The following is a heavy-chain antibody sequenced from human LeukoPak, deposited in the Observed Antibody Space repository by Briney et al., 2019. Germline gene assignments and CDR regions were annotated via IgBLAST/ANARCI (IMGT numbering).Heavy chain of an antibody. CDR1: GGSISSHY. D-gene: IGHD2-2*01. Sequence: PSETLSLTCTVSGGSISSHYWSWIRQPPGTGLEWIGYIYYSGSTNYNPSLKSRVTISVDTSKNQFSLKLSSVTAADTAVYYCARAADPGYCSSTSCYDPYCYMDVWGKGTTVTVSS. CDR3: ARAADPGYCSSTSCYDPYCYMDV. J-gene: IGHJ6*03. V-gene: IGHV4-59*11. CDR2: IYYSGST.